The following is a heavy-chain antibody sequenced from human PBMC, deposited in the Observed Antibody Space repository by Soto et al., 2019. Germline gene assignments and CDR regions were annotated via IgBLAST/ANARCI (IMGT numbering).Heavy chain of an antibody. J-gene: IGHJ4*02. V-gene: IGHV3-7*01. CDR1: GFTFSSYW. CDR2: IKQDGSEK. D-gene: IGHD2-2*02. Sequence: GGSLRLSCAASGFTFSSYWMNWVRQAPGKGLEWVANIKQDGSEKYYVDSVKGRFTISRDNAKNSLYLQMNSLRAEDTAVYYCAREVRGIVVVPAAIRYYFDYWGQGTLVTVSS. CDR3: AREVRGIVVVPAAIRYYFDY.